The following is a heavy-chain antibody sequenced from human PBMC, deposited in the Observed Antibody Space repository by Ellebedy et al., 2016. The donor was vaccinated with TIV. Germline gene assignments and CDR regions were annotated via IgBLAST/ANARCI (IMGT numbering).Heavy chain of an antibody. CDR2: IGVGGGST. D-gene: IGHD1-1*01. Sequence: PGGSLRLSCAATGFMFNSYAMTWVRQAPGKGLEWVAGIGVGGGSTYYADSVKGRFTVSRDTSRSTLFLQMNSLRAEDTAVYYCTSPAVGHTTGCCRYYFDYWGLGTLVTVSS. V-gene: IGHV3-23*01. J-gene: IGHJ4*02. CDR3: TSPAVGHTTGCCRYYFDY. CDR1: GFMFNSYA.